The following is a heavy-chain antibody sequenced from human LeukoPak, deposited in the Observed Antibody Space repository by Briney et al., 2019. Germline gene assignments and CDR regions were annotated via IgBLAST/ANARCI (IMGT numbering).Heavy chain of an antibody. D-gene: IGHD2-15*01. CDR3: ARDGGLHTSFDY. Sequence: GGSLRLSCAASGFTFRNYWMGWVRQAPGKGLEWVANTKPDGTAEYYADSVRGRFTTSRDNANNFPYLQMNSLRGEDTAVYYCARDGGLHTSFDYWGQGTLVTVSS. V-gene: IGHV3-7*01. CDR2: TKPDGTAE. J-gene: IGHJ4*02. CDR1: GFTFRNYW.